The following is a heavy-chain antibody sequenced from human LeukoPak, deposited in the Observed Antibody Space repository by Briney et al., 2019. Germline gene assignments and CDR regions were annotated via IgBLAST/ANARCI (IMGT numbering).Heavy chain of an antibody. CDR1: GFTFDDYA. Sequence: GGSLRLSCAASGFTFDDYAMPWVRQAPGKGLEWVSGISWNSGSIGYADSVKGRFTISRDNAKNSLYLQMNSLRAEDTALYYCAKDSLRYYDSSGYYDPWGQGTLVTVSS. J-gene: IGHJ5*02. D-gene: IGHD3-22*01. CDR2: ISWNSGSI. CDR3: AKDSLRYYDSSGYYDP. V-gene: IGHV3-9*01.